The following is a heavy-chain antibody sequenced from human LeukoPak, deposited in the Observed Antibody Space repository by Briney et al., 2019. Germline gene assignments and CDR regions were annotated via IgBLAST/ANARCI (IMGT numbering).Heavy chain of an antibody. CDR2: INPSGGST. V-gene: IGHV1-46*01. J-gene: IGHJ2*01. CDR1: GYTFTSYY. D-gene: IGHD4-17*01. CDR3: ARRTVTSHPRSYWYFDL. Sequence: ASVKVSCKASGYTFTSYYMHWVRQAPGQGLEWMGIINPSGGSTSYAQKFQGRVTMIRDTSTSTVYMELSSLRSEDTAVYYCARRTVTSHPRSYWYFDLWGRGTLVTVSS.